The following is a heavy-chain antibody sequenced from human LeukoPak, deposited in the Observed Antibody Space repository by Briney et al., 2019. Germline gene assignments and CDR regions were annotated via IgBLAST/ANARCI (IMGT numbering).Heavy chain of an antibody. D-gene: IGHD3-9*01. Sequence: ASVKVSCKASGYTFTSYGISRVRQAPGQGLEWMGWISAYNGNTNYAQKLQGRVTMTTDTSTSTAYMELRSLRSDDTAVYYCARDPGDILTGYYQDYWGQGTLVTVSS. CDR1: GYTFTSYG. V-gene: IGHV1-18*01. CDR2: ISAYNGNT. J-gene: IGHJ4*02. CDR3: ARDPGDILTGYYQDY.